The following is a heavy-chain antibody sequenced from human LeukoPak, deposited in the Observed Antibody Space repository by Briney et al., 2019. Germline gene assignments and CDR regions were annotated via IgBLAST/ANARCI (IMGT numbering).Heavy chain of an antibody. J-gene: IGHJ4*02. CDR2: ISYDGKNQ. CDR3: AKSNGYCSGGNCYSNY. V-gene: IGHV3-30*18. Sequence: GGSLRLSCAASGFTFSDYGMHWVRQAPGKGLEWVAVISYDGKNQYYADSVKGRFAISRDSSKNTLYLQMNSLRVEDTAVYYCAKSNGYCSGGNCYSNYWGQGTLVTVSS. D-gene: IGHD2-15*01. CDR1: GFTFSDYG.